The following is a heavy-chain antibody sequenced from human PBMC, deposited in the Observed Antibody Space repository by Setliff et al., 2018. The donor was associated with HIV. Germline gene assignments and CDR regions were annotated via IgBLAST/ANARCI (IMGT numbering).Heavy chain of an antibody. D-gene: IGHD3-16*01. J-gene: IGHJ6*03. CDR1: GFTFSSYA. Sequence: LRLSCAASGFTFSSYAMTWVRQAPGKGLEWVSAISGSGGSTYYADSVKGRFTISRDNSKNTLYLQMNSLRAEDTAVYYCAKRGGETAYYMDVWGKGTTVTVSS. CDR2: ISGSGGST. V-gene: IGHV3-23*01. CDR3: AKRGGETAYYMDV.